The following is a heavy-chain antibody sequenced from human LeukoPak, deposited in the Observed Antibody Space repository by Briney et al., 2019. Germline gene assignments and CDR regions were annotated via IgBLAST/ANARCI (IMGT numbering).Heavy chain of an antibody. V-gene: IGHV3-21*04. D-gene: IGHD3-10*01. J-gene: IGHJ4*02. CDR3: VRDEWFGEYAY. CDR1: RFTFSSYS. CDR2: ISSSGSYI. Sequence: GGSLRLSCAASRFTFSSYSMNWVRQAPGKGLEWVSSISSSGSYIYYADSVKGRFTISRDNSKNTMYLQMSSLRDEDTAVYYCVRDEWFGEYAYWGQGTLVTVSS.